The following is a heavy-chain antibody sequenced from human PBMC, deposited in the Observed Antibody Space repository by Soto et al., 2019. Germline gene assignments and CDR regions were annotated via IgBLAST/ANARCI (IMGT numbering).Heavy chain of an antibody. D-gene: IGHD5-18*01. CDR2: INPSGGST. Sequence: GASVKVSCKASGYTFTSYYMHWVRQAPGQGLEWMGIINPSGGSTSYAQKFQGRVTMTRDTSFSTAYMELSSLRSDDTAVYYCATRYSYVHFWGQGTLVTVSS. CDR1: GYTFTSYY. V-gene: IGHV1-46*01. CDR3: ATRYSYVHF. J-gene: IGHJ4*02.